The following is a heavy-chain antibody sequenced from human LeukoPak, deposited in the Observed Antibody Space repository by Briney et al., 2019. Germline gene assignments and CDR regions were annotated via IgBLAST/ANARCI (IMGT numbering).Heavy chain of an antibody. J-gene: IGHJ4*02. CDR2: ITGSGRDT. Sequence: GGSLRLSWAASGFTFSTYAMNWVRQAPGKRLEWVSSITGSGRDTYYAGSVKGRITISRDNSRNTLYLQMNSLRAEDTALYYCAKGTLGSCSGVTCYDFDNWGQGTLVTVSS. CDR3: AKGTLGSCSGVTCYDFDN. D-gene: IGHD2-8*02. CDR1: GFTFSTYA. V-gene: IGHV3-23*01.